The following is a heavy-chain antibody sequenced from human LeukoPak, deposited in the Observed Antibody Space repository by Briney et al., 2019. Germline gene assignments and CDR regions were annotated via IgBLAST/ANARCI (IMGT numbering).Heavy chain of an antibody. CDR1: GGSFSGYY. CDR2: INHSGST. V-gene: IGHV4-34*01. J-gene: IGHJ3*02. D-gene: IGHD3-16*02. CDR3: AKDLFMITFGGVIDPVDAFDI. Sequence: NTSETLSLTCAVYGGSFSGYYWSWIRQPPGKGLEWIGEINHSGSTNYNPSLKSRVTISVDTSKNQFSLKLSSVTAADTAVYYCAKDLFMITFGGVIDPVDAFDIWGQGTMVTVSS.